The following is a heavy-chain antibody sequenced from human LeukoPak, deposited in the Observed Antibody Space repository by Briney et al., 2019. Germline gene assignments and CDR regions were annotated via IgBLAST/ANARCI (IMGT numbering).Heavy chain of an antibody. D-gene: IGHD3-22*01. CDR3: AGGPYYDSRGYYAVPYGMDV. CDR1: GFTFSSYA. J-gene: IGHJ6*02. V-gene: IGHV3-30*04. Sequence: GGSLRLSCAASGFTFSSYAMSWVRQAPGKGLQWLALLSYDGGKKYYADSVKGRFTISRDNSKNTLYLQMNSLSAEDTAVYYCAGGPYYDSRGYYAVPYGMDVWGQGTTVTVS. CDR2: LSYDGGKK.